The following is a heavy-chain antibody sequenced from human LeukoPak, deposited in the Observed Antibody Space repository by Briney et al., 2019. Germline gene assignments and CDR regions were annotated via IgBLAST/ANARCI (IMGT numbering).Heavy chain of an antibody. CDR1: GFTLSSYA. Sequence: GGSLRLSCAASGFTLSSYAMHWVRQAPGKGLEWVAVISYDGSNKYYADSVKGRFTISRDNSKNTLYLQMNSLRAEDTAVYYCARDLPYYYDSSGYGDYWGQGTLVTVSS. V-gene: IGHV3-30*01. CDR3: ARDLPYYYDSSGYGDY. J-gene: IGHJ4*02. D-gene: IGHD3-22*01. CDR2: ISYDGSNK.